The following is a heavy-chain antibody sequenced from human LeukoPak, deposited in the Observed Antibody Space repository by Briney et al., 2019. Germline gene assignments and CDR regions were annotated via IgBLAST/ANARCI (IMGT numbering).Heavy chain of an antibody. D-gene: IGHD3-3*01. CDR2: IYTSGST. CDR3: ARALTNYDFWSGYLNWFDP. CDR1: GGSISSSSYY. Sequence: SETLSLTCTVSGGSISSSSYYWGWIRQPPGKGLEWIGRIYTSGSTNYNPSLKSRVTMSVDTSKNQFSLKLSSVTAADTAVYYCARALTNYDFWSGYLNWFDPWGQGTLVTVSS. J-gene: IGHJ5*02. V-gene: IGHV4-39*07.